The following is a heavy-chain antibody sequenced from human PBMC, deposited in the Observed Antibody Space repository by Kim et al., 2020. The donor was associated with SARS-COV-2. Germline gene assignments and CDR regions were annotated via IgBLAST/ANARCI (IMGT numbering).Heavy chain of an antibody. Sequence: TYYHPSLKSRVTISVDTSKNQFSLKLSSVTAADTAVYYCSLYSYGFNFDYWGQGTLVTVSS. D-gene: IGHD5-18*01. V-gene: IGHV4-39*01. CDR2: T. CDR3: SLYSYGFNFDY. J-gene: IGHJ4*02.